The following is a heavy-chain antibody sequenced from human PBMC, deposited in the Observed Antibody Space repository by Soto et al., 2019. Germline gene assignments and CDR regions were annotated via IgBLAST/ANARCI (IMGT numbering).Heavy chain of an antibody. CDR1: GFTFSDYA. CDR2: INGGGAGT. J-gene: IGHJ4*02. CDR3: AKDHWVRHDTGFPWDD. Sequence: HLLESGGALAQPGGSLRLSCIASGFTFSDYAMSWVRQSPGKELEWVATINGGGAGTYYTDSVKGRFTVSRDNSKNMLSLQMNNLNAEDTALYYCAKDHWVRHDTGFPWDDGGLGTLVTVTS. D-gene: IGHD2-8*02. V-gene: IGHV3-23*01.